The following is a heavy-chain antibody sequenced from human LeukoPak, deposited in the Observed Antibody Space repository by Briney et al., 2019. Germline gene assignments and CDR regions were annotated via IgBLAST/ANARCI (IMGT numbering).Heavy chain of an antibody. V-gene: IGHV4-4*07. CDR1: GGSISSYY. J-gene: IGHJ3*02. CDR3: ARDRVTVNTFDI. Sequence: SETLSLTCTVPGGSISSYYWSWIRQPAGKGLEWIGRIYTSGSTNYNPSLKSRVTMSADTSKNQFSLKLSSVTAADTAVYYCARDRVTVNTFDIWGQGTMVTVSS. CDR2: IYTSGST. D-gene: IGHD4-17*01.